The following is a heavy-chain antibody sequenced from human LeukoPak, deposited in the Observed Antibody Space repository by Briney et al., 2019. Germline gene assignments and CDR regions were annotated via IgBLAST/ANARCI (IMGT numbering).Heavy chain of an antibody. D-gene: IGHD2-15*01. J-gene: IGHJ5*02. Sequence: ASVKVSCKASGYTFTGYYMHWVRRAPGQGLEWMGWINPNSGGTNYAQKFQGRVTMTRDTSISTAYMELSRLRSDDTAVYYCARSYCSGGSCYDWFDPWGQGTLVTVSS. CDR2: INPNSGGT. CDR3: ARSYCSGGSCYDWFDP. V-gene: IGHV1-2*02. CDR1: GYTFTGYY.